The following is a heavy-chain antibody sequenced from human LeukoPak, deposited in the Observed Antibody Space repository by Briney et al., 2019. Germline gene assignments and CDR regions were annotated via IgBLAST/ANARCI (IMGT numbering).Heavy chain of an antibody. V-gene: IGHV4-61*02. D-gene: IGHD6-19*01. CDR1: GGSISSGSYY. J-gene: IGHJ4*02. CDR3: ARDGWGPFDY. Sequence: PSETLSLTCTVSGGSISSGSYYWSWIRQPAGKGLEWIGRIYTSGSANYNPSLKSRVTISVDTSKNQFSLKLSSVTAADTAVYYCARDGWGPFDYWGQGTLVTVSS. CDR2: IYTSGSA.